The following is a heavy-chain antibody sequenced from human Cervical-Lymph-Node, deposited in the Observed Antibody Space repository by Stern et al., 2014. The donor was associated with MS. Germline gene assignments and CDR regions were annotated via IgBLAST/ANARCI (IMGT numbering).Heavy chain of an antibody. D-gene: IGHD3-16*01. V-gene: IGHV3-30*03. Sequence: VQLVESWGGVVQPGRSLRLSCVVSGFTFNHYAMHWVRQAPGKGLEWVAVISYDGSNKHYADAVMGRFTISRDNSKNTLSLQMNSLRAEDTAVYYCARADVRGSYALFDYWGQGTLVTVSS. J-gene: IGHJ4*02. CDR3: ARADVRGSYALFDY. CDR2: ISYDGSNK. CDR1: GFTFNHYA.